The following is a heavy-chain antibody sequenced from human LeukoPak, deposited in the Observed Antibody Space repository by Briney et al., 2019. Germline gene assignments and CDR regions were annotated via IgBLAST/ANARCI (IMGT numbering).Heavy chain of an antibody. CDR3: AKEVVRDYFDY. Sequence: PGGSLRLSCTASGFIFSNYAMSWVRQAPGKGLEWVSAISGSGTNTFYADSVKGRFTISRDNFRNTLYLQMNSLRAEDTAIYYCAKEVVRDYFDYSGQGTLVTVSS. V-gene: IGHV3-23*01. CDR2: ISGSGTNT. D-gene: IGHD3-10*01. J-gene: IGHJ4*02. CDR1: GFIFSNYA.